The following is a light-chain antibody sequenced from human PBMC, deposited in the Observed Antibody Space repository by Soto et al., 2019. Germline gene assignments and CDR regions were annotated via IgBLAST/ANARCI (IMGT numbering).Light chain of an antibody. CDR1: QSVRSN. CDR3: QQYNDWPPT. Sequence: EILITQSPATLSASPGERATLSCRASQSVRSNLAWYQQKHGQAPRLLIYGESTRATGIPARFSGSGSGTEFTLCLGSLQPEDFLVYYCQQYNDWPPTFGQGTKVDI. J-gene: IGKJ1*01. CDR2: GES. V-gene: IGKV3-15*01.